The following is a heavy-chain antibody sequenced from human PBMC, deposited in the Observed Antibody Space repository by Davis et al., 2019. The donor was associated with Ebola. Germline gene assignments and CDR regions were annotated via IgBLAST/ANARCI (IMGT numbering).Heavy chain of an antibody. CDR3: ARQNGWGRLGLAVAGTFDY. J-gene: IGHJ4*02. D-gene: IGHD6-19*01. Sequence: PGGSLRLSCPASGFTFTSHRMDWVRQAPGKGLEWVSVISRIGGTTAYADSVKGRFTFFRDNSKDMLFLQMNSLRAEDTALYYCARQNGWGRLGLAVAGTFDYWGQGSLVTVSS. CDR1: GFTFTSHR. CDR2: ISRIGGTT. V-gene: IGHV3-23*01.